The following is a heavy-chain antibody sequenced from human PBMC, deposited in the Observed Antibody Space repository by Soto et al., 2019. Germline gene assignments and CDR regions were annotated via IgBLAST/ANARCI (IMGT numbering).Heavy chain of an antibody. CDR3: ASHCSSTSCDDAFDI. V-gene: IGHV4-59*08. D-gene: IGHD2-2*01. J-gene: IGHJ3*02. CDR1: GGSISSYY. Sequence: QVQLQESGPGLVKPSETLSLTCTVSGGSISSYYWSWIRQPPGKGLEWIGYIYYSGSTNYNPSLKSRVTISGDTSKNQCARKLSSVTAADTAVYYCASHCSSTSCDDAFDIWGQGTMVTVSS. CDR2: IYYSGST.